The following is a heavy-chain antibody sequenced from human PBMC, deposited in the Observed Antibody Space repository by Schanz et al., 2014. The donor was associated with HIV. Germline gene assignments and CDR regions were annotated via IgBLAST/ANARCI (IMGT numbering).Heavy chain of an antibody. CDR2: IWFDGSNK. V-gene: IGHV3-33*08. D-gene: IGHD6-19*01. Sequence: HLVESGGGVVQPGRSLRLSCEGSGLTFSSYGMHWVRQAPGKGLEWVAVIWFDGSNKNYADSVKGRFTISRDNSKNTLYLQMTSLRAEDTAVYYCARDRQWQDYWGQGTLVTVSS. CDR3: ARDRQWQDY. CDR1: GLTFSSYG. J-gene: IGHJ4*02.